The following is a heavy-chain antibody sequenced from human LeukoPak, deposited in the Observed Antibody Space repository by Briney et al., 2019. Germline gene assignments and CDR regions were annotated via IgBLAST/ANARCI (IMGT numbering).Heavy chain of an antibody. CDR3: ARVGDYGQNDNWFDP. V-gene: IGHV1-18*01. Sequence: GASVKVSCKASGYTFTSYGISWVRQAPGQGLEWMGWISAYNGNTNYAQKLQGRVTMTTDTSTSTAYMELRSLRSDDTAVYYCARVGDYGQNDNWFDPWGQGTLVTVSS. J-gene: IGHJ5*02. CDR2: ISAYNGNT. CDR1: GYTFTSYG. D-gene: IGHD4-17*01.